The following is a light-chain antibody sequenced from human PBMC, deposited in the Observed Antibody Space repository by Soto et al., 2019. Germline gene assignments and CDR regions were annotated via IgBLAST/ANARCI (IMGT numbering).Light chain of an antibody. V-gene: IGLV2-8*01. CDR1: SSDVGGYNY. Sequence: QSALTQPASVSDSPGQSITISCTGTSSDVGGYNYVSWYQQHPGKAPKLMIYEVNKRPSGVPDRFFGSKSGNTASLTVSGLQAEDEADYYCSSYAGSSNVFGTGTKVTVL. J-gene: IGLJ1*01. CDR3: SSYAGSSNV. CDR2: EVN.